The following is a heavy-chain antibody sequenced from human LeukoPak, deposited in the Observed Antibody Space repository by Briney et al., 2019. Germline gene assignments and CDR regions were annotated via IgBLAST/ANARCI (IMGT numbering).Heavy chain of an antibody. J-gene: IGHJ5*02. Sequence: PSETLSLTCTVSGYSINNGYYWGWIRQPPGKGLEWIGSIYHSGSTYYNPSLKSRVTISVDTSKNQFSLKLSSVTAADTAVYYCARVPGIAAAGAWFDPWGQGTLVTVSS. V-gene: IGHV4-38-2*02. CDR2: IYHSGST. CDR1: GYSINNGYY. D-gene: IGHD6-13*01. CDR3: ARVPGIAAAGAWFDP.